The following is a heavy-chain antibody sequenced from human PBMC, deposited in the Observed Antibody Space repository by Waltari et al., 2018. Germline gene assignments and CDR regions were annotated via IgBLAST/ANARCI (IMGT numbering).Heavy chain of an antibody. J-gene: IGHJ4*02. D-gene: IGHD3-3*01. Sequence: EVQLLESGGGLVQPGGSLRLSCAASGFTFSSYAMSWVRQAPGKGLEWVSAIRGRGGSTYYADAVKGGFTSSRDNSKNTLDLKMNSRRAEDTAVYYGAKGGGALRFPDYWGQGTLVTVSS. CDR2: IRGRGGST. V-gene: IGHV3-23*01. CDR1: GFTFSSYA. CDR3: AKGGGALRFPDY.